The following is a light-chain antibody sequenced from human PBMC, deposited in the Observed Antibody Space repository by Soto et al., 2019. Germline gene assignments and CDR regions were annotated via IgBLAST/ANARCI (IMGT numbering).Light chain of an antibody. CDR2: GAS. Sequence: EIVLTQSPGTLSLSPGERATRSCRASQTLSSNSLAWYQQRPGQTPRVLVYGASNRATGIPDKFSGSGSGTDFTLTISRLEPEDFAVYFCQQYESLPITFGGGTKVDIK. J-gene: IGKJ4*01. V-gene: IGKV3-20*01. CDR3: QQYESLPIT. CDR1: QTLSSNS.